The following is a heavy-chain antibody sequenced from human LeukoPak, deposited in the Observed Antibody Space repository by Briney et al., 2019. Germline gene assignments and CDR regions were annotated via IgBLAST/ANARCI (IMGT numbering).Heavy chain of an antibody. J-gene: IGHJ5*02. CDR1: GGTFSSYA. Sequence: SVKVSCKASGGTFSSYAISWVRQAPGQGLEWMGGIIPIFGTANYAQKFQGRVTITADKSTSTAYMELSSLRSEDTAVYYCAGEGGYYNGSGSPSDPWGQGTLVTVSS. CDR2: IIPIFGTA. D-gene: IGHD3-10*01. CDR3: AGEGGYYNGSGSPSDP. V-gene: IGHV1-69*06.